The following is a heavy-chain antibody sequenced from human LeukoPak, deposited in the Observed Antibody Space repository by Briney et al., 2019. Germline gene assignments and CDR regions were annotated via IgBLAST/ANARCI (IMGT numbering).Heavy chain of an antibody. D-gene: IGHD3-22*01. CDR1: GFTFSSYA. CDR3: ARASVYYDSSGLFDY. CDR2: ISGSGDST. V-gene: IGHV3-23*01. Sequence: PGGSLRLSCAASGFTFSSYAMSWVRQAPGKGLEWVSAISGSGDSTYYGDSVKGRFTISRDNSKNTLYLQMNSLRAEDTAVYYCARASVYYDSSGLFDYWGQGTLVTVSS. J-gene: IGHJ4*02.